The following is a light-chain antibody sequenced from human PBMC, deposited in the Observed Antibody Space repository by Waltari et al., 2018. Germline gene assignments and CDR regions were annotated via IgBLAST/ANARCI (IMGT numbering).Light chain of an antibody. CDR3: VAWDASLNGWV. CDR1: TANIGGNT. J-gene: IGLJ3*02. Sequence: QSVLTQPPSASGTPGQRVTISCSGSTANIGGNTLNWYQQVPGAAPKLLIYTDKQRPSGVPDRFSGSRSGTSASLAISGLQSEDEADYYCVAWDASLNGWVFGGGTKLTV. CDR2: TDK. V-gene: IGLV1-44*01.